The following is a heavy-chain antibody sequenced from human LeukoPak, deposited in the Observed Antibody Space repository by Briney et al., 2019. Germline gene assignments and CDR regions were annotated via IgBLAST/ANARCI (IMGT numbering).Heavy chain of an antibody. J-gene: IGHJ4*02. CDR3: TRIAHRYFDY. Sequence: GGSLRLSCAASGFPFSSYSMTWVRQAPGKGLEWVGFIRSKAYGGTAEYAASVKGRFTISRDDSKSIAYLQMNSLKTEDTDVYYCTRIAHRYFDYWGQGTLVTVSS. CDR2: IRSKAYGGTA. CDR1: GFPFSSYS. V-gene: IGHV3-49*04.